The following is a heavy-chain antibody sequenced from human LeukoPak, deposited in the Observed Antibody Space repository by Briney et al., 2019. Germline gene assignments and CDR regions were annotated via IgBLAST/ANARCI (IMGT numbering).Heavy chain of an antibody. CDR1: GGSISSYY. CDR3: ARIGQLASYYYYGMDV. CDR2: LFYSGST. D-gene: IGHD6-6*01. J-gene: IGHJ6*02. V-gene: IGHV4-59*01. Sequence: SETLSLTCTVSGGSISSYYWSWIRQPPGKRLEWIAYLFYSGSTDYNPSLESRVTISVDTSKNQFSLKLRSVTAADTAVYYCARIGQLASYYYYGMDVWGQGTTVTVSS.